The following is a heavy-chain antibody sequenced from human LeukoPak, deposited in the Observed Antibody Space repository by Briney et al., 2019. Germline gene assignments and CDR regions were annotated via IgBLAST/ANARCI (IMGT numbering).Heavy chain of an antibody. CDR2: MSPNSGDT. CDR3: AREWLRYFDY. V-gene: IGHV1-8*01. J-gene: IGHJ4*02. Sequence: ASVKVSCKASGYTFTSYDFNWVRQATGQRPEWMGWMSPNSGDTGYAQKFQGRVTITRDTSASTAYMELSSLRSEDTAVYYCAREWLRYFDYWGQGTLVTVSS. CDR1: GYTFTSYD. D-gene: IGHD5-12*01.